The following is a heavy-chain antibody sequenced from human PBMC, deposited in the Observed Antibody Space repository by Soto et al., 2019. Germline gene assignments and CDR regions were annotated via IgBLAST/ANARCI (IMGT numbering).Heavy chain of an antibody. D-gene: IGHD3-10*01. Sequence: QVHLVQSGAEVKKPGASVKVSCKASGYTFTTYGITWVRQAPGQGLEWMGWISAHNGNTDYAQNLQGTVIVTRDTSTSTAYMALGSLISDDTAVYYCARGRYGDFWGQGALVTVSS. V-gene: IGHV1-18*01. CDR1: GYTFTTYG. CDR3: ARGRYGDF. J-gene: IGHJ4*02. CDR2: ISAHNGNT.